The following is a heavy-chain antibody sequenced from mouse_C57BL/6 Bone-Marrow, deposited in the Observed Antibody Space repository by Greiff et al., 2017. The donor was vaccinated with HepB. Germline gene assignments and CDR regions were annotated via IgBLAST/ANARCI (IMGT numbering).Heavy chain of an antibody. CDR1: GYTFTDYY. V-gene: IGHV1-19*01. Sequence: VQLQQSGPVLVKPGASVKMSCKASGYTFTDYYMNWVKQSHGKSLEWIGVINPYNGGTSYNQKFQGKATLTVDKSSSTAYMELNSLTSEDSAVYYCARRGYYSNFWFAYWGQGTLVTVSA. CDR3: ARRGYYSNFWFAY. CDR2: INPYNGGT. J-gene: IGHJ3*01. D-gene: IGHD2-5*01.